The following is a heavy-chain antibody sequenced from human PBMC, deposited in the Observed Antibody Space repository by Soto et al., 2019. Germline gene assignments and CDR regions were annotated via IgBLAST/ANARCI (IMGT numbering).Heavy chain of an antibody. J-gene: IGHJ3*02. V-gene: IGHV3-30*18. Sequence: GGSLGLSCAASGFTFSSYGMHWVRQAPGKGLEWVAVISYDGSNKYYADSVKVRFPISRENSKNTLYLQINSLRAEDTAVYYCAKDYCTKGVCPRTAFDIWGQGKMVTVSS. CDR3: AKDYCTKGVCPRTAFDI. CDR2: ISYDGSNK. D-gene: IGHD2-8*01. CDR1: GFTFSSYG.